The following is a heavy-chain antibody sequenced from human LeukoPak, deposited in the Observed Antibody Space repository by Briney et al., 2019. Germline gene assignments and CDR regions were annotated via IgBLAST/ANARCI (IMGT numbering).Heavy chain of an antibody. CDR3: AGGLRRDGYNSGAFDI. V-gene: IGHV4-39*01. D-gene: IGHD5-24*01. J-gene: IGHJ3*02. CDR2: ISYSGST. CDR1: GDSISSSSYY. Sequence: SETLSLTCTVSGDSISSSSYYWGWIRQPPGKGLEWVGSISYSGSTHYNPSLKSRVTISVDTSKNQISLKLTSVTAADTAVYYCAGGLRRDGYNSGAFDIWGQGTMVAVSS.